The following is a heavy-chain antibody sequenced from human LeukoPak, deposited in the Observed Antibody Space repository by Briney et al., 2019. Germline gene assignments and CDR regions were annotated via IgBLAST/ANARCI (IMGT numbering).Heavy chain of an antibody. CDR1: GGSIRSSSYY. V-gene: IGHV4-39*01. J-gene: IGHJ4*02. CDR3: ARQHHAEGIY. Sequence: SETLSLTCTVSGGSIRSSSYYWGWIRQPPGKGLEWIGSIYYSGSTYYNPSLKSRVTISVDTSKNQFSLKLSSVSAADTAVYYCARQHHAEGIYWGQGTLVTVSS. CDR2: IYYSGST. D-gene: IGHD1-14*01.